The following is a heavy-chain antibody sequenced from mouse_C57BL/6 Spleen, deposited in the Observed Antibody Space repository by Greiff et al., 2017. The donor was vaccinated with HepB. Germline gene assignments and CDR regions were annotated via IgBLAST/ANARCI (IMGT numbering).Heavy chain of an antibody. Sequence: QVQLQQSGAELVRPGSSVKLSCKASGYTFTSYWMDWVKQRPGQGLEWIGNIYPSDSETHYNQKFKDKATLTVDKSSSTAYMQLSSLTSEDSAVYYCARRTPYYYGSSPFAYWGQGTLVTVSA. J-gene: IGHJ3*01. V-gene: IGHV1-61*01. CDR3: ARRTPYYYGSSPFAY. CDR2: IYPSDSET. D-gene: IGHD1-1*01. CDR1: GYTFTSYW.